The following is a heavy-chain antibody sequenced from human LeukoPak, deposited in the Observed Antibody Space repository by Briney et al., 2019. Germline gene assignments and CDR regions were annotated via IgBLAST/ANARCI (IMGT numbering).Heavy chain of an antibody. Sequence: GSSVKVSCKASGGTFSSYAISWVRQAPGQGLEWMGGIIPIFGTANYAQKFQGRVTITADESTSTAYMELSSLRSEDTAVYYCARVGCSSTSCYEPHNWFDPWGQGTLVTVSS. V-gene: IGHV1-69*01. J-gene: IGHJ5*02. CDR3: ARVGCSSTSCYEPHNWFDP. D-gene: IGHD2-2*01. CDR2: IIPIFGTA. CDR1: GGTFSSYA.